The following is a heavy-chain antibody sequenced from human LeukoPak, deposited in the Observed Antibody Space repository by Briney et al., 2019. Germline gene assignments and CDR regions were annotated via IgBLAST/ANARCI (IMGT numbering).Heavy chain of an antibody. CDR1: GGSISTYY. J-gene: IGHJ4*02. CDR3: ARNLIPEQLVVNF. D-gene: IGHD6-13*01. Sequence: SETLSLTCTVSGGSISTYYWSWIRQPPGKGLEWIGYIYYTGSTSYNPSLKSRVTMSLDTSKNQFSLNLRSVTPEDTAVYYCARNLIPEQLVVNFWGQGTLVTVSS. CDR2: IYYTGST. V-gene: IGHV4-59*01.